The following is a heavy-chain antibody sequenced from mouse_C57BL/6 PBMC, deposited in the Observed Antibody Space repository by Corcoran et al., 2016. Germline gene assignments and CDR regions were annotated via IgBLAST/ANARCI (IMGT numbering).Heavy chain of an antibody. Sequence: QVQLQQSGAELARPGASVKLSCKASGYTFTSYGISWMKQRTGQGLEWIGEIYPRSGNTYYNEKFKGKATLTADKSSSTAYMELRSLTSEDPAVYFCARSDGYPPFDYWGQGTTLTVSS. CDR1: GYTFTSYG. J-gene: IGHJ2*01. CDR2: IYPRSGNT. D-gene: IGHD2-3*01. CDR3: ARSDGYPPFDY. V-gene: IGHV1-81*01.